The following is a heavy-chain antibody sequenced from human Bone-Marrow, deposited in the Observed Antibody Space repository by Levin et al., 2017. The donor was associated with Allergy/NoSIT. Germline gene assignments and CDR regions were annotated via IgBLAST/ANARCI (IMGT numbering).Heavy chain of an antibody. J-gene: IGHJ4*02. D-gene: IGHD5-12*01. CDR1: GFIFRNYG. CDR3: AKEGDLSYTAYVGFDY. V-gene: IGHV3-23*01. CDR2: VSGGGETT. Sequence: GESLKISCVASGFIFRNYGMSWVRQAPGKGLEWVSTVSGGGETTQYADSVKGRFTISRVNSNNTVFLQMNSLRADDTGIYYCAKEGDLSYTAYVGFDYWGQGALVTVSS.